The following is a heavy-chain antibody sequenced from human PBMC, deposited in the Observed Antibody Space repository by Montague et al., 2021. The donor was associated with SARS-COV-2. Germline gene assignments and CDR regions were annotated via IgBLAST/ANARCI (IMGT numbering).Heavy chain of an antibody. D-gene: IGHD2-2*01. CDR1: GFTFSSYS. V-gene: IGHV3-21*01. J-gene: IGHJ4*02. CDR2: ISSSSSYI. CDR3: ARGVRGSGTRSL. Sequence: SLRLSCAASGFTFSSYSMNWVRQAPGKGLEWVSSISSSSSYIYYADSVKGQFTISRDNAKNSLYLQMNSLRAEDTAVHYCARGVRGSGTRSLWGQGTLVTVSS.